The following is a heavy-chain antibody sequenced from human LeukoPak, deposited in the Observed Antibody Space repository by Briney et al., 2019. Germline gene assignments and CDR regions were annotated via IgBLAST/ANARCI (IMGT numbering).Heavy chain of an antibody. D-gene: IGHD2-15*01. CDR1: GFTFSNYA. J-gene: IGHJ4*02. CDR3: AKNRGYCSGGSCYFDY. CDR2: IFATSDTT. Sequence: GGSLRLSCAASGFTFSNYAMTWVRQAPGKGLEWVSGIFATSDTTYYADSVKGRFTISRDNSKNTLYLQMNSLRAEDTAVYYCAKNRGYCSGGSCYFDYWGQGTLVTVSS. V-gene: IGHV3-23*01.